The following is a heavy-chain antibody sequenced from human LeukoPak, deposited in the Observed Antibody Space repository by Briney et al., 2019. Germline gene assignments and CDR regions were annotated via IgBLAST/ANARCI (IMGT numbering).Heavy chain of an antibody. CDR3: XXXXXYYYDSSGYYYD. D-gene: IGHD3-22*01. V-gene: IGHV3-30*04. J-gene: IGHJ4*02. CDR1: GFTFSSYV. CDR2: ISYDGSNE. Sequence: GGSLRLSCAASGFTFSSYVMHWVRQAPGKGLEWVAIISYDGSNEYYADSVKGRFTISRDNSKNTLYLQMNSLRAEDTAMYYXXXXXXYYYDSSGYYYDWGQGTLVTVSS.